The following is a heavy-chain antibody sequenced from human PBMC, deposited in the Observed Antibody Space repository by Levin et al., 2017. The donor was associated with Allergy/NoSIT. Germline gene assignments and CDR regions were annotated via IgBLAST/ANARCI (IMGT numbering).Heavy chain of an antibody. CDR2: INPNSGGT. CDR3: ASEIGAARRYFDY. J-gene: IGHJ4*02. V-gene: IGHV1-2*06. Sequence: GESLKISCKASGYTFTGYYMHWVRQAPGQGLEWMGRINPNSGGTNYAQKFQGRVTMTRDTSISTAYMELSRLRSDDTAVYYCASEIGAARRYFDYRGQGTLVTVSS. D-gene: IGHD6-13*01. CDR1: GYTFTGYY.